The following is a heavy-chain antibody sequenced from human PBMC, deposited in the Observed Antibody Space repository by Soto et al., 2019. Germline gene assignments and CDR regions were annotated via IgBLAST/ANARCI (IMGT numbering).Heavy chain of an antibody. CDR2: IYYSGST. Sequence: SETLSLTCAVCGGSISSHYWSWIRQPPGKGLEWIGYIYYSGSTNYNPSLKSRVTISVDTSKNQFSLKLSSVTAADTAVYYCARDQLEGNWFDPWGQGTLVTVSS. CDR1: GGSISSHY. J-gene: IGHJ5*02. V-gene: IGHV4-59*11. CDR3: ARDQLEGNWFDP. D-gene: IGHD1-1*01.